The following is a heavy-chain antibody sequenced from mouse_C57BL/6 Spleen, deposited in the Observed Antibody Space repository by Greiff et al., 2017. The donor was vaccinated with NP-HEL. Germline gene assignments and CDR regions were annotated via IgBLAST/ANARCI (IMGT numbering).Heavy chain of an antibody. CDR1: GYTFTSYW. J-gene: IGHJ4*01. Sequence: VQLQQSGAELVKPGASVKLSCKASGYTFTSYWMHWVKQRPGQGLEWIGMIHPNSGSTNYNEKFKSKATLTVDKSSSTAYMQLSSLTSEDSAVYYCSREGVLRGAMDYWGQGTSVTVSS. CDR2: IHPNSGST. CDR3: SREGVLRGAMDY. V-gene: IGHV1-64*01.